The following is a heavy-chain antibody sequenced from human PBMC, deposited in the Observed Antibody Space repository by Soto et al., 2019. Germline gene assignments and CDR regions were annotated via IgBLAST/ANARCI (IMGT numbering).Heavy chain of an antibody. V-gene: IGHV4-34*01. CDR3: ARGGPSRGTTVTRYYYYGMDV. Sequence: PSETLSLTCAVYGGSFSGYYWSWIRQPPGKGLEWIGEINHSGSTNYNPSLKSRVTISVDTSKNQFSLKLSSVTAADTAVYYCARGGPSRGTTVTRYYYYGMDVWGQGTTVTVSS. D-gene: IGHD4-17*01. CDR1: GGSFSGYY. CDR2: INHSGST. J-gene: IGHJ6*02.